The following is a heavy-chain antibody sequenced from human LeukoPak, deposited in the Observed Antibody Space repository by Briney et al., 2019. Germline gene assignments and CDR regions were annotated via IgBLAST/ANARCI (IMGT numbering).Heavy chain of an antibody. J-gene: IGHJ5*02. D-gene: IGHD3-10*01. Sequence: WVRAAPGKKQEWIGSIYYSGSTYYNPSLKSRVTISVDTSKNQFSLKLSSVTAADTAVYYCARIGSGLAFDPWGQGTLVTVSS. CDR3: ARIGSGLAFDP. CDR2: IYYSGST. V-gene: IGHV4-39*01.